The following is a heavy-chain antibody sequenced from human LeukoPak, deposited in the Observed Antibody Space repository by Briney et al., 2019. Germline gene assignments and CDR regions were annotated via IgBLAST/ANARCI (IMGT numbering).Heavy chain of an antibody. D-gene: IGHD6-13*01. CDR2: INHSGST. J-gene: IGHJ5*02. Sequence: PSETLSLTCAVYDGSFSGYYWSWIRQPPAKGLEWIGAINHSGSTNYNPSLKSRVTISVDTSKNQFSPKLSSVTAADTAVYYCARHGIAAAGSNWFDPWGQGTLVTVSS. CDR1: DGSFSGYY. V-gene: IGHV4-34*01. CDR3: ARHGIAAAGSNWFDP.